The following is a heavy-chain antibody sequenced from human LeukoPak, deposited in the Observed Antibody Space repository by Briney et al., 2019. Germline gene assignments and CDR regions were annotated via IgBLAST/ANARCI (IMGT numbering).Heavy chain of an antibody. CDR3: ARDPYCSGGSCYATFDY. CDR1: GFTFSSYW. Sequence: LGGSLRLSCAASGFTFSSYWMSWVRQAPGKGLEWVANIKQDGSEKYYVDSVKGRFTISRDNAKNSLYLQMNSLRAEDTAVYYCARDPYCSGGSCYATFDYWGQGTLVTVSS. V-gene: IGHV3-7*01. D-gene: IGHD2-15*01. CDR2: IKQDGSEK. J-gene: IGHJ4*02.